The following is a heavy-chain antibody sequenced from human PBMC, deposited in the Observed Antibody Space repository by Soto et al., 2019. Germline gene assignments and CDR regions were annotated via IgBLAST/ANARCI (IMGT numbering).Heavy chain of an antibody. CDR3: TRDLELNWNYVATYYYYYYMDV. Sequence: GGSLRLSCTASGFTFGDYAMSWFRQAPGKGLEWVGFIRSKAYGGTTEYAASVKGRFTISRDDSKSIAYLQMNSLKTEDTAVYYCTRDLELNWNYVATYYYYYYMDVWGKGTTVTVSS. V-gene: IGHV3-49*03. D-gene: IGHD1-7*01. J-gene: IGHJ6*03. CDR1: GFTFGDYA. CDR2: IRSKAYGGTT.